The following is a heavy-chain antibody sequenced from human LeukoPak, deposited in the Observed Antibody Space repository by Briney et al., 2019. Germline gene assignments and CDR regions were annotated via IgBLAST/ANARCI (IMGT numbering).Heavy chain of an antibody. CDR3: ARDDGMTTVYAFDI. CDR1: GYTFTSYY. CDR2: INPNSGGT. J-gene: IGHJ3*02. D-gene: IGHD4-17*01. Sequence: ASVKVSCKASGYTFTSYYMHWVRQAPGQGLEWMGWINPNSGGTNYAQKFQGRVTMTRDTSISTAYMELSRLRSDDTAVYYCARDDGMTTVYAFDIWGQGTMVTVSS. V-gene: IGHV1-2*02.